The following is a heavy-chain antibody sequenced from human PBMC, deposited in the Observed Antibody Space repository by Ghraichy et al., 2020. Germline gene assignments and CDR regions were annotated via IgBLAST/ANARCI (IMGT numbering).Heavy chain of an antibody. CDR1: GFTFSDYA. V-gene: IGHV3-23*01. J-gene: IGHJ4*02. D-gene: IGHD1-7*01. Sequence: GESLNISCAASGFTFSDYAMTWVRQAPGKGLEWVSAIDGTSVYTFYGDSVKGRFTISRDNFRNTLYLQMNSLRVEDTALYYCAKNYARSQAYYDYWGQGVLVTVSS. CDR2: IDGTSVYT. CDR3: AKNYARSQAYYDY.